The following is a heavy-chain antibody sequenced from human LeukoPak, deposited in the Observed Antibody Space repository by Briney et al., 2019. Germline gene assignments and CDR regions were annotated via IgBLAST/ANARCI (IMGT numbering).Heavy chain of an antibody. D-gene: IGHD6-13*01. CDR2: ISGSSTYI. V-gene: IGHV3-21*01. CDR1: GFTFSSYS. Sequence: SGGSLRLSCAASGFTFSSYSMNWVRQAPGKGLEWVSSISGSSTYIYYADSVKGRVTISRENAKNSLYLQMNSLRAEDTAVYYCARAVTATGDFDYWGQGTLVTVSS. J-gene: IGHJ4*02. CDR3: ARAVTATGDFDY.